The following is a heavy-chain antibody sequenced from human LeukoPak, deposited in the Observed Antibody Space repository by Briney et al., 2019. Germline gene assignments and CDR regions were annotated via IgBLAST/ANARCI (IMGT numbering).Heavy chain of an antibody. D-gene: IGHD3-3*01. CDR2: IWYDGSNK. CDR1: GFTFSSYG. J-gene: IGHJ4*02. V-gene: IGHV3-33*01. Sequence: PGGSLRLSCAASGFTFSSYGMHWVRQAPGKGLEWVAVIWYDGSNKYYADSVKGRFTISRDNSKNTLYLQMNSLRAEDTAVYYCARDSQEYYDFWSGYYEGFFDYWGQGTLVTVSS. CDR3: ARDSQEYYDFWSGYYEGFFDY.